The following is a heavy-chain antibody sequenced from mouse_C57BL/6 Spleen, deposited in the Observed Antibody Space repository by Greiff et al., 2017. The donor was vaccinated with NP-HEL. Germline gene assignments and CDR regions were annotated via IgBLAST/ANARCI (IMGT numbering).Heavy chain of an antibody. J-gene: IGHJ2*01. CDR3: ARWANWDGVDY. D-gene: IGHD4-1*01. CDR1: GFTFTDYY. CDR2: IRNKANGYTT. Sequence: DVMLVESGGGLVQPGGSLSLSCAASGFTFTDYYMSWVRQPPGKALEWLGFIRNKANGYTTEHSASVKGRFTISRDNSPSILYLQMSALRAEDSATYYCARWANWDGVDYWGQGTTLTVSS. V-gene: IGHV7-3*01.